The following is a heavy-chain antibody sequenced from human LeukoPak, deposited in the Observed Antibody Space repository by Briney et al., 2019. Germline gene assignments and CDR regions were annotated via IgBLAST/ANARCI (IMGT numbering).Heavy chain of an antibody. J-gene: IGHJ6*03. D-gene: IGHD6-13*01. CDR1: GYTFTSYD. CDR3: ARVLSSSWYGSYYYYYMDV. CDR2: MNPNSGNT. V-gene: IGHV1-8*01. Sequence: GASVKVSRKTSGYTFTSYDINWVRQATGQGLEWMGWMNPNSGNTGYAQKFQGRVAMTTNTSISTAYMELSSLRSEDTAVYYCARVLSSSWYGSYYYYYMDVWGKGTTVTISS.